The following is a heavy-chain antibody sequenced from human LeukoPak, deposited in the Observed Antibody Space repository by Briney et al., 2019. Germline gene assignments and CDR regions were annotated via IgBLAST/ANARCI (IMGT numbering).Heavy chain of an antibody. CDR1: GFILGDHA. CDR2: IRSKAYRVIT. D-gene: IGHD5-18*01. CDR3: RRGPIQLWVHNGMDV. J-gene: IGHJ6*02. Sequence: GRSLRLSCTTSGFILGDHAMNWVRQAPGKGLEGGGFIRSKAYRVITEYAASVRGRFTISRDDTKSVVYLQMNSRKNEGTAVYYCRRGPIQLWVHNGMDVWGQGTTVTVSS. V-gene: IGHV3-49*04.